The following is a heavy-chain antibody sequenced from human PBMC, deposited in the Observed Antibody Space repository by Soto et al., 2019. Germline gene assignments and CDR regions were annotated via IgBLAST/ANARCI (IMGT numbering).Heavy chain of an antibody. J-gene: IGHJ4*01. Sequence: PGGSLRLSCSASGFTFSESTIYWVRQVPGKGLEAISAVGTSGRSTYYADSVKDRFRISRDNSKNTIYLQMGSLRPEDTARYYCVKQAHGLDGVAFDYWGRGTQVTVSS. CDR2: VGTSGRST. CDR1: GFTFSEST. CDR3: VKQAHGLDGVAFDY. V-gene: IGHV3-64D*06. D-gene: IGHD2-15*01.